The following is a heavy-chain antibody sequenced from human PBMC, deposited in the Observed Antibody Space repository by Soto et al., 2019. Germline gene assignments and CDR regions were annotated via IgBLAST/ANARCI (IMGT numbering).Heavy chain of an antibody. Sequence: ASVKVSCKASGYTFTSYAMHWVRQAPGQRLEWMGWINAGNGNTKYSQKFQGRVTITRDTSASTAYMELSSLRSEDTAVYYCAAGYCISTSCSSIYYYGMDVWGQGTTVTVSS. CDR3: AAGYCISTSCSSIYYYGMDV. J-gene: IGHJ6*02. CDR2: INAGNGNT. CDR1: GYTFTSYA. D-gene: IGHD2-2*01. V-gene: IGHV1-3*01.